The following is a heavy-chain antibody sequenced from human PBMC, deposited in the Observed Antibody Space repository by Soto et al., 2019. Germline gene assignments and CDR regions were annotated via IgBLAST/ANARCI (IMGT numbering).Heavy chain of an antibody. CDR1: GERVSSNSAA. J-gene: IGHJ6*02. D-gene: IGHD2-2*02. CDR2: TYYRSKWYN. Sequence: TLSLTSESSGERVSSNSAAWNWIRQSPSRGLEWLGRTYYRSKWYNDYAVSVKSLITINPDTSKNQFSLQLNSVTPEDTAVYYCAREIPNHYSGMDVCGQGPTVTVSS. V-gene: IGHV6-1*01. CDR3: AREIPNHYSGMDV.